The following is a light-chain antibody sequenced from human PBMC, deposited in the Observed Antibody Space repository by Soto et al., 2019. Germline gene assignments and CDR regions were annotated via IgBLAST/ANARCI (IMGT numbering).Light chain of an antibody. CDR2: AAS. CDR1: QGISNY. V-gene: IGKV1-16*02. Sequence: DIQMTQSPSSLSASVGDRVTITCRASQGISNYLAWFQQKPGKAPNSLIYAASSLQSGDPSKFIGSGSGTDCTLIIRTLQPDDFATYYCQQYNSYPFTFGPGTKVDIK. CDR3: QQYNSYPFT. J-gene: IGKJ3*01.